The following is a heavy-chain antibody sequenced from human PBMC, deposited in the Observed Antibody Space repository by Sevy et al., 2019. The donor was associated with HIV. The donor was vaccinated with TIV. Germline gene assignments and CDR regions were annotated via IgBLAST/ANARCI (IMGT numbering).Heavy chain of an antibody. J-gene: IGHJ6*02. CDR1: GDSVSSNSAA. CDR2: TFYRSTWFV. CDR3: ARDGLTYGGLDV. Sequence: SDSLSLTCAISGDSVSSNSAAWNWVRQSPSRGLEWLGRTFYRSTWFVDYAASVKSRIIISRDTSKNQVSLQLKSVTTEETAMYFCARDGLTYGGLDVWGQGTTVTVSS. D-gene: IGHD1-20*01. V-gene: IGHV6-1*01.